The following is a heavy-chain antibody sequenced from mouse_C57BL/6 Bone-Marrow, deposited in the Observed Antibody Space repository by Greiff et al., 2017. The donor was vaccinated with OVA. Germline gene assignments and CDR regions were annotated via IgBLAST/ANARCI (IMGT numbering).Heavy chain of an antibody. D-gene: IGHD1-1*01. J-gene: IGHJ1*03. CDR3: ARKNSYGSRDWYFDV. Sequence: EVMLVESGGGLVKPGGSLKLSCAASGFTFSSYTMSWVRQTPEKRLEWVATISGGGGNTYYPDSVKGRFTISRDNAKNTLYLQMRSLRSEDTALYYCARKNSYGSRDWYFDVWGTGTTVTVSS. CDR1: GFTFSSYT. CDR2: ISGGGGNT. V-gene: IGHV5-9*01.